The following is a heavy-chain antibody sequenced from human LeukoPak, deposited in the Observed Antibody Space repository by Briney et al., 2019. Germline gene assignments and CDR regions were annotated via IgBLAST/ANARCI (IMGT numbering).Heavy chain of an antibody. CDR3: ARAPGQLYDFWSGYNDY. V-gene: IGHV3-21*01. J-gene: IGHJ4*02. CDR2: ISSSSSYI. Sequence: GGSLRLSCAASGFTFSNYWMNWVRQAPGKGLEWVSSISSSSSYIYYADSVKGRFTISRDNAKNSLYLQMNSLRAEDTAVYYCARAPGQLYDFWSGYNDYWGQGTLVTVSS. CDR1: GFTFSNYW. D-gene: IGHD3-3*01.